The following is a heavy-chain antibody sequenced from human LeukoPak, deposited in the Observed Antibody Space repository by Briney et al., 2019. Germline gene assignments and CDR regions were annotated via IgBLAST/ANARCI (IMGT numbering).Heavy chain of an antibody. J-gene: IGHJ4*02. Sequence: ASVKVSCKASGYTFTSYYMHWVRQAPGQGLEWMGWMNPNSGNTGYAQKFQGRVTMTRNTSISTAYMELSSLRSEDTAVYYCARVEQGAADYWGQGTLVTVSS. CDR1: GYTFTSYY. CDR2: MNPNSGNT. CDR3: ARVEQGAADY. V-gene: IGHV1-8*02. D-gene: IGHD1-26*01.